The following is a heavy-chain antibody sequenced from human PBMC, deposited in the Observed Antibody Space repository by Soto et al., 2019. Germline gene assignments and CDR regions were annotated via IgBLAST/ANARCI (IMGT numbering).Heavy chain of an antibody. V-gene: IGHV4-39*01. CDR1: GGSISSSSYY. Sequence: TSETLSLTCTVSGGSISSSSYYWGWIRQPPGKGLEWIGSIYYSGSTYYNPSLKSRVTISVDTSKNQFSLKLSSVTAADTAVYYCARVNGTVYCYYSNGTHVPGPG. CDR3: ARVNGTVYCYYSNGTHV. CDR2: IYYSGST. J-gene: IGHJ6*02. D-gene: IGHD2-8*02.